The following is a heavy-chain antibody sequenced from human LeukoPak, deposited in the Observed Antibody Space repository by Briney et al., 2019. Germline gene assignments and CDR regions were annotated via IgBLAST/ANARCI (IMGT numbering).Heavy chain of an antibody. CDR2: IYYSGST. CDR1: GGSISSGDYY. V-gene: IGHV4-30-4*01. J-gene: IGHJ4*02. Sequence: SETLSLTCTVSGGSISSGDYYWSWIRQPPGKGLEWNGYIYYSGSTYYNPSLKSRVTISVDTSKNQFSLKLSSVTAADTALYYCARGLRGDPSDYWGQGTLVTVSS. CDR3: ARGLRGDPSDY.